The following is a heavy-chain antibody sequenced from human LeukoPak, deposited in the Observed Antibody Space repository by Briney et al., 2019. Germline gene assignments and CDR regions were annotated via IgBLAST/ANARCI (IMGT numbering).Heavy chain of an antibody. CDR2: MNPNSGNT. Sequence: GASVKVSCKASGYTFTSYDINWVRQATGQGLEWMGWMNPNSGNTGYAQKFQGRVTMTRNTSISTAYMELSSLRSEDTAVYYCARGYSSSWYTSAAADYMDVWGKGTTVTISS. V-gene: IGHV1-8*01. CDR1: GYTFTSYD. D-gene: IGHD6-13*01. J-gene: IGHJ6*03. CDR3: ARGYSSSWYTSAAADYMDV.